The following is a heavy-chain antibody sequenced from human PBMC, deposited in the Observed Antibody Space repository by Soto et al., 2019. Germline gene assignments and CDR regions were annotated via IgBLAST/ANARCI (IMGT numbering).Heavy chain of an antibody. D-gene: IGHD3-10*01. CDR3: ARDDSERPATY. V-gene: IGHV4-39*02. J-gene: IGHJ4*02. CDR2: IYYSGST. Sequence: SETLSLTCTVSGGSISSSSYYWGWIRQPPGKGLEWIGSIYYSGSTYYNPSLKSRVTISVDTSKNQFSLKLSSVTAADTAVYYCARDDSERPATYWGQGTLVTVSS. CDR1: GGSISSSSYY.